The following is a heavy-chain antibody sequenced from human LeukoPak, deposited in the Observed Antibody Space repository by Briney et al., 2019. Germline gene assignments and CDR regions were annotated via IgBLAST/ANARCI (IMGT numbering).Heavy chain of an antibody. V-gene: IGHV3-23*01. CDR1: GFTFSNAW. J-gene: IGHJ4*02. Sequence: GGSLRLSCAASGFTFSNAWMNWVRQAPGKGLEWVSCIRGNSGMRFYSDSVRGRFTISRDNSKNTVYLQMDSLRVDDTAVYFCAKDQEDRGYPSSFDFWGQGTLVTVSS. D-gene: IGHD2-15*01. CDR3: AKDQEDRGYPSSFDF. CDR2: IRGNSGMR.